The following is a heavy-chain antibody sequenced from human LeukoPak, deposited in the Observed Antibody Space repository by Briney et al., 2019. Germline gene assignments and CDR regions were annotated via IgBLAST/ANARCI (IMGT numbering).Heavy chain of an antibody. Sequence: GGSLRLSCAASGFPFSSFGMHWVRQAPGRGLEWVALILYDEKYYADSVKGRFTISRDNSRNTLYLQMDSLRAEDTAVYYCARYCSGGCYSGVDYWGQGTLVSVLS. CDR2: ILYDEK. CDR3: ARYCSGGCYSGVDY. V-gene: IGHV3-33*05. CDR1: GFPFSSFG. J-gene: IGHJ4*02. D-gene: IGHD2-15*01.